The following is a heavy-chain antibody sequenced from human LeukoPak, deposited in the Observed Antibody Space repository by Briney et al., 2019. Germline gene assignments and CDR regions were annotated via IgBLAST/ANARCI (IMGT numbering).Heavy chain of an antibody. CDR1: GYTFTGYY. V-gene: IGHV1-2*02. J-gene: IGHJ4*02. Sequence: ASVKVSRKASGYTFTGYYMHWVRQAPGQRLEWMGWIIPIFGTANYAQKFQGRVTMTRDTSISTAYMELSRLRSDDTAVYYCACSAYYFDYWGQGTLVTVSS. CDR2: IIPIFGTA. D-gene: IGHD2-15*01. CDR3: ACSAYYFDY.